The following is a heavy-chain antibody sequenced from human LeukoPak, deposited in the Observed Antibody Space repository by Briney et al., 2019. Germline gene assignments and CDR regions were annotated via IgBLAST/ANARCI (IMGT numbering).Heavy chain of an antibody. V-gene: IGHV3-23*01. CDR3: AKDSYYDFWSGYHDY. Sequence: GGSLRLSCAASGFIFSSYAMSWVRQAPGKGLEWVSAISGSGGSTYYADSVKGRFTITRDNSKNTLYLQMNSLRAEDTAVYFCAKDSYYDFWSGYHDYWGQGTLVTVSS. CDR2: ISGSGGST. CDR1: GFIFSSYA. J-gene: IGHJ4*02. D-gene: IGHD3-3*01.